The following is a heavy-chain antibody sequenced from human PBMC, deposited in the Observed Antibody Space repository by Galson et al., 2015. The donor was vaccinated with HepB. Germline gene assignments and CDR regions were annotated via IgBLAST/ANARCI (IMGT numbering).Heavy chain of an antibody. CDR1: GYSFRHHG. CDR3: ARAVLGSLYGDFDY. Sequence: SVKVSCKASGYSFRHHGISWVRQAPGQGLEWLGWLGSDNGETKYTEKFQGRVTMTTDISMSTSYMELRSLRSDDTAVYYCARAVLGSLYGDFDYWGQGTLITVSS. V-gene: IGHV1-18*04. D-gene: IGHD2-15*01. J-gene: IGHJ4*01. CDR2: LGSDNGET.